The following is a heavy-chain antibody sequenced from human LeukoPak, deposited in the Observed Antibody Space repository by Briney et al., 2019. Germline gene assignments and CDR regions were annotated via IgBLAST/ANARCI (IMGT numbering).Heavy chain of an antibody. V-gene: IGHV4-59*01. J-gene: IGHJ4*02. CDR2: IYYSGST. D-gene: IGHD3-9*01. Sequence: SETLSLTCTVSGGSIGSYYWSWIRQPPGKGLEWIGYIYYSGSTNYNPSLKSRVTISVDTSKNQFSLKLSSVTAADTAVYYCARVNAHYDILTGYYKAPYYFDYWGQGTLVTVSS. CDR1: GGSIGSYY. CDR3: ARVNAHYDILTGYYKAPYYFDY.